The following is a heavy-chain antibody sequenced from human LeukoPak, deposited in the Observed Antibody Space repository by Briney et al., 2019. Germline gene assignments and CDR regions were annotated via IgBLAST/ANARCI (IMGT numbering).Heavy chain of an antibody. Sequence: PGGSLRLSCAASGFTVSSNYMSWVRQAPGKGLEWVSVIYSGGRTYYADSVKGRFTISRDNFKNTLYLQMNSLRAEDTAVYYCARDKDDFWSGSRYFDYWGQGTLVTVSS. V-gene: IGHV3-66*01. CDR1: GFTVSSNY. D-gene: IGHD3-3*01. CDR3: ARDKDDFWSGSRYFDY. CDR2: IYSGGRT. J-gene: IGHJ4*02.